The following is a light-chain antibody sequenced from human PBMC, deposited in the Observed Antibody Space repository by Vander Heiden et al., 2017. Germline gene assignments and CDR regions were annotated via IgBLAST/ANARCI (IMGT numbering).Light chain of an antibody. J-gene: IGKJ3*01. CDR1: QSANSY. V-gene: IGKV3-11*01. Sequence: EIVFTQSPATLSLSPGERATISCRASQSANSYLAWYQQKPGQAPRLLIYDASNRATGIPVRLSGSGSGIGFTLTISILKPEHFAVYSCQQRSNWPPFTFGPGTKVDIK. CDR3: QQRSNWPPFT. CDR2: DAS.